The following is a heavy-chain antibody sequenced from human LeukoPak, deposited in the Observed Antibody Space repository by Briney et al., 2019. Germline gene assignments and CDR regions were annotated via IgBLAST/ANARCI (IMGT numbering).Heavy chain of an antibody. D-gene: IGHD2-8*01. CDR2: IIDSVDNT. CDR1: GFTFSSHA. V-gene: IGHV3-23*01. J-gene: IGHJ4*02. Sequence: PGGSLILSCATSGFTFSSHAMNWVRQAPGKGLEWVSGIIDSVDNTHYADSVKGRFTISRDSPKSTLYLQMNSLRADDTAVYYCATYCASGKCADHWGQGTLVTVSS. CDR3: ATYCASGKCADH.